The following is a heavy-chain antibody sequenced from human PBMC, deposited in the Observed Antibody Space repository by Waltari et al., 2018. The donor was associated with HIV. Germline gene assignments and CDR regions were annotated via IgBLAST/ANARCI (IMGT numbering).Heavy chain of an antibody. D-gene: IGHD3-22*01. J-gene: IGHJ6*02. CDR3: ARVPDRSGYQRYAMDV. Sequence: QVQLVQSGAEVKKPGSSVKVYCKASGGTVSSSAISWVRQAPGQGLEWMGAIIPLFGEANYAQKFQGRLTITADESTSTAYMELSSLRSEDTAVYYCARVPDRSGYQRYAMDVWGQGTTVTVS. CDR1: GGTVSSSA. CDR2: IIPLFGEA. V-gene: IGHV1-69*01.